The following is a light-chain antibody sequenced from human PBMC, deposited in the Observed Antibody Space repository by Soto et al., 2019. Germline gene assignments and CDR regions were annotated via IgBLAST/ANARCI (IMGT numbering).Light chain of an antibody. Sequence: DIVLTQSPGTLSLSPGERATLSCSASQSVSSSYLAWYQQKPGQAPRLLIYGASSRATGIPDRFSGSGSGTDFTLTISRLEPEDFAVYYCQQYGSSPKTFGQGTMVDI. CDR2: GAS. J-gene: IGKJ1*01. CDR3: QQYGSSPKT. V-gene: IGKV3-20*01. CDR1: QSVSSSY.